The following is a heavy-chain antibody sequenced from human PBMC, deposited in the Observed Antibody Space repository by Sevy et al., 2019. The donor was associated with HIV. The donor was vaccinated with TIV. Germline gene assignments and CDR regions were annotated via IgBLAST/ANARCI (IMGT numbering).Heavy chain of an antibody. V-gene: IGHV3-23*01. D-gene: IGHD2-15*01. CDR3: ATDYKRDVAYFDF. Sequence: GGSLRLSCAASGFTFKNYAMSWARQAPGKGLEWVSTISGSGGFTYYADSVTGGVTISRDNSKKTLYLQMSGMRDEDTAVYHCATDYKRDVAYFDFWGQGTLVTVSS. J-gene: IGHJ4*02. CDR2: ISGSGGFT. CDR1: GFTFKNYA.